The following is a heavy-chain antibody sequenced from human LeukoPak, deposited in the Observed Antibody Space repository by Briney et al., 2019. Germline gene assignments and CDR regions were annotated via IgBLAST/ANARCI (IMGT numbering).Heavy chain of an antibody. D-gene: IGHD5-18*01. Sequence: GGSLRLSCAASGFMFSDYYMNWIRQAPGKGLEWVSYISSSGTTTHYGDSVKGRFTISRDNVKNSLYLQIESLRDEDTAVYYCSRDHKDTYGMGAFDVWGQGTMVTVSS. CDR3: SRDHKDTYGMGAFDV. V-gene: IGHV3-11*04. CDR2: ISSSGTTT. J-gene: IGHJ3*01. CDR1: GFMFSDYY.